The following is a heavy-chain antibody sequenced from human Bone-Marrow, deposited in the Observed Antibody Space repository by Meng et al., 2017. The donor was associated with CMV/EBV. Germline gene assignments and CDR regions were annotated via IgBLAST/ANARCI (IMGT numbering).Heavy chain of an antibody. J-gene: IGHJ6*02. Sequence: GESLKISCVASGFSISNYWMHWVRQATGKGLEWVSAIGTAGDTYYPGSVKGRFTISRENAKNSLYLQMNSLRAGDTAVYYCARVDTDYYYGMDVWGQGTTVTVSS. CDR1: GFSISNYW. CDR2: IGTAGDT. V-gene: IGHV3-13*01. D-gene: IGHD2-2*02. CDR3: ARVDTDYYYGMDV.